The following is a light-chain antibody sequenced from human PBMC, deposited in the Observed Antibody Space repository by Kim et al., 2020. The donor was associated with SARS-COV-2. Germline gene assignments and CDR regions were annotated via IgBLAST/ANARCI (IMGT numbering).Light chain of an antibody. CDR3: QQRIEWSCT. CDR2: DAS. V-gene: IGKV3-11*01. CDR1: QSVSSY. Sequence: IVLTQSPATLSLSPGQRATLSCRASQSVSSYLAWYQQKPGQAPRLLIYDASNRATGIPARFSGSGSGTDFTLTISSLEPEDFALYYCQQRIEWSCTFGQGTKLQI. J-gene: IGKJ2*02.